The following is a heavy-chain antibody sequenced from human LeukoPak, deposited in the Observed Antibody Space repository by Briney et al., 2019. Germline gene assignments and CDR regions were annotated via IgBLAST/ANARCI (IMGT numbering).Heavy chain of an antibody. D-gene: IGHD3-10*01. J-gene: IGHJ4*02. CDR3: AGNYGPYYFDY. CDR2: IWYDGSNK. Sequence: GGSLRLSCAASGFPFSSYAMSWVRQAPGKGLEWVAVIWYDGSNKYYADSVKGRFTISRDNSKNTLYLQMNSLRAEDTAVYYCAGNYGPYYFDYWGQGTLVTVSS. V-gene: IGHV3-33*08. CDR1: GFPFSSYA.